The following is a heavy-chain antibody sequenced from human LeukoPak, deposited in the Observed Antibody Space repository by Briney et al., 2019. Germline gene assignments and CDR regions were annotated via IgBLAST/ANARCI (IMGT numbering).Heavy chain of an antibody. V-gene: IGHV3-53*01. CDR1: EFTFSSYA. D-gene: IGHD1-26*01. CDR3: ARDLYSGCFDAFDI. J-gene: IGHJ3*02. CDR2: IYSGGST. Sequence: GGSLRLSCAASEFTFSSYAMSWVRQAPGKGLEWVSVIYSGGSTYYADSVKGRFTISRDNSKNTLYLQMNSLRAEDTAVYYCARDLYSGCFDAFDIWGQGTMVTVSS.